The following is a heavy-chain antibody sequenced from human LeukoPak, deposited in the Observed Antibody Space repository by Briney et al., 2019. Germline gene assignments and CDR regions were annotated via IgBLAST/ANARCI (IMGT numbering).Heavy chain of an antibody. D-gene: IGHD3-16*02. Sequence: SETLSLTCTVSGGSIGNFYWNWIRQPAGKGLEWIGRIFTTGSTNYNPSLKSRVTMSVATSKNQLSLRLSSVTAADTAVYYCARLVYDYVWGSYQNYMDVWGKGTTVTVSS. J-gene: IGHJ6*03. CDR3: ARLVYDYVWGSYQNYMDV. CDR2: IFTTGST. V-gene: IGHV4-4*07. CDR1: GGSIGNFY.